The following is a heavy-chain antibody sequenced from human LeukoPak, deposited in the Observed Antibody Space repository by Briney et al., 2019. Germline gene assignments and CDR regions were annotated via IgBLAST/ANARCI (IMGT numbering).Heavy chain of an antibody. CDR1: GGTFSGYG. Sequence: SVKGSCKGPGGTFSGYGRSWERQAPGRGLEWMGRSVAMYDTADYTQRFQGRVTFTADKSTGTAFMELSSLRSEDTATYYCVRDYDTSGPQKNHFDFWGQGTLDTVSS. CDR2: SVAMYDTA. J-gene: IGHJ4*02. D-gene: IGHD3-22*01. CDR3: VRDYDTSGPQKNHFDF. V-gene: IGHV1-69*06.